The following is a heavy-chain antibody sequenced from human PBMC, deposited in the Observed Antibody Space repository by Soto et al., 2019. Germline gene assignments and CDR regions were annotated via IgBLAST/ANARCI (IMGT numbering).Heavy chain of an antibody. CDR3: ARDILFDH. D-gene: IGHD2-15*01. Sequence: ASVKVSCKASGYTFTSYVISWVRQAPGQGLEWMGWINPYNGNTKYAQKLQGRVTMTTDTSTSTAYMELRSLRSEDTAVYYCARDILFDHWGQGTLVTVSS. V-gene: IGHV1-18*01. J-gene: IGHJ4*02. CDR1: GYTFTSYV. CDR2: INPYNGNT.